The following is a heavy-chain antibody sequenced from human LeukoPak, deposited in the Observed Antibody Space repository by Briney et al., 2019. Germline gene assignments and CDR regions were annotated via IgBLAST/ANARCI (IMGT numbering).Heavy chain of an antibody. CDR1: GGTFSSYA. J-gene: IGHJ1*01. D-gene: IGHD1-14*01. V-gene: IGHV1-69*01. Sequence: SVKVSCKASGGTFSSYAISWVRQAPGQGLEWMGGIIPIFGTANYAQKFQGRVTITADESTSTAYMELSSLRSEDTAVYYCARDSSEFRSLLFHWGQGTLVTVSS. CDR3: ARDSSEFRSLLFH. CDR2: IIPIFGTA.